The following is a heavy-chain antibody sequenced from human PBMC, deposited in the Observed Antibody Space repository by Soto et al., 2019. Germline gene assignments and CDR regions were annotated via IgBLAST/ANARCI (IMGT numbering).Heavy chain of an antibody. CDR1: GGTFSGDY. Sequence: SQTLSLSCAVSGGTFSGDYWSVIRQPPGKGLEWIGEINHSGSTNYNPSLKSRVTISVGTSKNQFSLKLSSVTAADTAVYYCARGIRVSHYGSGSYFTFDIWGQGTMVT. V-gene: IGHV4-34*01. J-gene: IGHJ3*02. CDR3: ARGIRVSHYGSGSYFTFDI. D-gene: IGHD3-10*01. CDR2: INHSGST.